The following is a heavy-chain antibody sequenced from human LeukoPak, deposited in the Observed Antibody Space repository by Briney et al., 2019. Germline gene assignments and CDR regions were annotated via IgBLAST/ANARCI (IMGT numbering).Heavy chain of an antibody. J-gene: IGHJ6*03. CDR2: IIPIFGTA. CDR3: AIAYYYDSSGYYRDDYYYYYMDV. CDR1: GGTFSSYA. V-gene: IGHV1-69*13. Sequence: GASVKVSCKASGGTFSSYAISWVRQAPGQGLEWMGGIIPIFGTANYAQKFQGRVTITADESTSTAYMELSSLRSEDTAVYYCAIAYYYDSSGYYRDDYYYYYMDVWGKGTTVTISS. D-gene: IGHD3-22*01.